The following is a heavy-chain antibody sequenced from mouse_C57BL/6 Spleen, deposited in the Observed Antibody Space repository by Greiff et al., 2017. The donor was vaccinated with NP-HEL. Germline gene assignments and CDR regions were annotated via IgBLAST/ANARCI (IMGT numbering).Heavy chain of an antibody. CDR3: ARSLLRSLFDY. V-gene: IGHV1-81*01. Sequence: VQLQQSGAELARPGASGKLSCKASGYTFTSYGISWVKQRTGQGLEWIGEIYPRSGNTYYNEKFKGKATLTADKSSSTAYMELRSLISEDSAVYFCARSLLRSLFDYWGQGTTLTVSS. CDR2: IYPRSGNT. D-gene: IGHD1-1*01. J-gene: IGHJ2*01. CDR1: GYTFTSYG.